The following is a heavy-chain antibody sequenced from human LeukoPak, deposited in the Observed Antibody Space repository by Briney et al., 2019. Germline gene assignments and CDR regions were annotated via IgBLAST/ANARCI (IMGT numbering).Heavy chain of an antibody. V-gene: IGHV3-23*01. Sequence: PGGSLRPSCAASGFTFSSYAMSWVRQAPGKGLEWVSAISGSGGSTYYADSVKGRFTISRDNSKNTLYLQMNSLRAEDTAVYYCAKFFSGSGSYPPYYYYMDVWGKGTTVTVSS. D-gene: IGHD3-10*01. J-gene: IGHJ6*03. CDR2: ISGSGGST. CDR1: GFTFSSYA. CDR3: AKFFSGSGSYPPYYYYMDV.